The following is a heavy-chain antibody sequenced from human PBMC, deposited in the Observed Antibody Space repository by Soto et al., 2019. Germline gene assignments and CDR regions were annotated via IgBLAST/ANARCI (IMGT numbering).Heavy chain of an antibody. CDR2: VNPKRGDA. D-gene: IGHD3-9*01. CDR3: ARDQGLPGRYWYFDL. J-gene: IGHJ2*01. V-gene: IGHV1-2*04. Sequence: QVVLVQSGAEVKKPGDSVKVSCKSSGYKFTDYYIHWVRQAPGQGPEWMGWVNPKRGDAVYAQKFQGWVTMTRDTATTTAYLEVNRLKPDDTAVYFCARDQGLPGRYWYFDLWGRGTLVTVSS. CDR1: GYKFTDYY.